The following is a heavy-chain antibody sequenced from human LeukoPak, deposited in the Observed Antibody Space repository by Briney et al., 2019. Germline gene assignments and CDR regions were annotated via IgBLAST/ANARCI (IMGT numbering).Heavy chain of an antibody. D-gene: IGHD3-22*01. CDR1: GYTFTSYG. CDR3: ARDTYYYDSSGYYYGDY. J-gene: IGHJ4*02. Sequence: GASVKVSCKASGYTFTSYGISWVRQAPGQGVEGRGGISAYNGKTNYAQKLQGRVTMTTDTSTSTAYMELRSLRSDDTAVYYCARDTYYYDSSGYYYGDYWGQGTLVTVSS. CDR2: ISAYNGKT. V-gene: IGHV1-18*01.